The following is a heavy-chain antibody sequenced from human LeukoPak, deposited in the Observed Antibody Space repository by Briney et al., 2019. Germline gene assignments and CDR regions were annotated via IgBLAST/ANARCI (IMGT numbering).Heavy chain of an antibody. V-gene: IGHV1-46*01. Sequence: ASVKVSCKASGYTFGTHWMHWGRQAPGQGLEWMGIINPSGDFRSYAQKFQRRITVTRDMSTRTVYMELSDLRPEDTAVYYCARDYSGEWEQLTGWWFDPWGQGTLVIVSS. CDR3: ARDYSGEWEQLTGWWFDP. D-gene: IGHD1/OR15-1a*01. J-gene: IGHJ5*02. CDR2: INPSGDFR. CDR1: GYTFGTHW.